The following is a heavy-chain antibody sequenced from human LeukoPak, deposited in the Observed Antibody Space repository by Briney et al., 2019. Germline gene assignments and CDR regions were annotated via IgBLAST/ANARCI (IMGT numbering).Heavy chain of an antibody. CDR2: IYPGDCDI. V-gene: IGHV5-51*01. CDR3: ARQNGFMFDY. Sequence: GESLKISCKGSGYTFSSYWIGWVRQMPGKGLEWMGIIYPGDCDISYGASLKGQVTISVDTSLGTAYLQWSSLKALDTAIYYWARQNGFMFDYWGQGTLVTVST. CDR1: GYTFSSYW. D-gene: IGHD3-16*01. J-gene: IGHJ4*02.